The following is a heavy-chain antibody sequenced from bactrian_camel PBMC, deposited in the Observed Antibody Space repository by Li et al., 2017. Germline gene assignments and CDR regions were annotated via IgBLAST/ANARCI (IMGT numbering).Heavy chain of an antibody. CDR3: AGQWGPTGLAFPPEEADFTY. J-gene: IGHJ6*01. CDR1: LNPDSRYC. Sequence: HVQLVESGGGSVQTGGSLRLSCATSLNPDSRYCLGWIRQVPGKEREGVALLWTPDHSTYYSNSAKGRFTISLDAAKNSVDLQMNSLKPDDTAVYYCAGQWGPTGLAFPPEEADFTYWGQGTQVTVS. D-gene: IGHD1*01. CDR2: LWTPDHST. V-gene: IGHV3S1*01.